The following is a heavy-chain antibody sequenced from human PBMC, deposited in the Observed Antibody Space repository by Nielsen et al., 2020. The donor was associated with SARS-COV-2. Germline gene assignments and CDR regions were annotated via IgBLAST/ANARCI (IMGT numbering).Heavy chain of an antibody. CDR3: ARDNTVAYGMDV. CDR1: GFTFSSYS. Sequence: GESLKISCAASGFTFSSYSMNWVRQAPGKGLEWVSSISSSSSYIYYADSVKGRFTISRDNAKNSLYLQMNSLRAEDTAVYYCARDNTVAYGMDVWGQGTTVTVSS. J-gene: IGHJ6*02. CDR2: ISSSSSYI. V-gene: IGHV3-21*01. D-gene: IGHD6-19*01.